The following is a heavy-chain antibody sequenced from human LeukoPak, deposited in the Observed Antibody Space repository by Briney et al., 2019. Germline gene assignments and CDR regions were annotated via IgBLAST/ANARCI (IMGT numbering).Heavy chain of an antibody. V-gene: IGHV3-15*05. Sequence: AGGSLRLSCAACGFMFSDYAMHWVRQTPGKGLAWVGRIKTRGDGATTDLTAPVKGRFAISRDDSKSTLYLHMNSLTIDDTAVYYCTTEAPYTSGWFSWGRGTLVTVSS. CDR1: GFMFSDYA. CDR3: TTEAPYTSGWFS. CDR2: IKTRGDGATT. J-gene: IGHJ5*02. D-gene: IGHD6-13*01.